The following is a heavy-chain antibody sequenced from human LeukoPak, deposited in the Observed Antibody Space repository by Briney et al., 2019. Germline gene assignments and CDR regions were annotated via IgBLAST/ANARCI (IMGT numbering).Heavy chain of an antibody. CDR1: GYSFNNYL. Sequence: GGSLRLSCVASGYSFNNYLMNWVRQAPGKGLEWIAYIGGSPSITYYADSVKGRFTISRDNAKNSLYLQMNSLRAEDTAVYYCAKILAQNYYYYMDVWGKGTTVTVSS. V-gene: IGHV3-48*04. CDR3: AKILAQNYYYYMDV. CDR2: IGGSPSIT. J-gene: IGHJ6*03.